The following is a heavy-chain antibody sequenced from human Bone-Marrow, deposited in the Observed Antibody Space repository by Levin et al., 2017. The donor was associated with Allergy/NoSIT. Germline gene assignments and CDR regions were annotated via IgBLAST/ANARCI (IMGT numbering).Heavy chain of an antibody. Sequence: GGSLRLSCVTSGFTFSRFPMHWVRQAPGKGLEWLGVISFDGSANHYADSVKGRFTISGDQANTTLYLQMNSVGPEDTAIYYCARDRLGYCTSNSCYLLDYWGQGTLVTVSS. CDR3: ARDRLGYCTSNSCYLLDY. V-gene: IGHV3-30-3*01. CDR2: ISFDGSAN. CDR1: GFTFSRFP. D-gene: IGHD2-2*01. J-gene: IGHJ4*02.